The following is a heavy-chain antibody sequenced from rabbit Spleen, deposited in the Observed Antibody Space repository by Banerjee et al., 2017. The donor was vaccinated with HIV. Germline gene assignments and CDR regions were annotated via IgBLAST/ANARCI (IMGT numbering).Heavy chain of an antibody. V-gene: IGHV1S45*01. CDR2: IYAGISTNT. CDR3: ARDTGSSFSSYGMDL. D-gene: IGHD8-1*01. J-gene: IGHJ6*01. Sequence: QEQLVESGGGLVKPEGSLTLTCTASGFDFSSNAMCWVRQAPGKGLEFIACIYAGISTNTYYASWAKGRFTISKTSSTTVTLQMTSLTAADTATYFCARDTGSSFSSYGMDLLGQGPLVTVS. CDR1: GFDFSSNA.